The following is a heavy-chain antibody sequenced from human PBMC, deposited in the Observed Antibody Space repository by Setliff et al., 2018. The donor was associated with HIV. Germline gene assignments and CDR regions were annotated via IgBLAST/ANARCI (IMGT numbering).Heavy chain of an antibody. CDR2: MNPKSGNT. CDR1: GYTFTQSD. D-gene: IGHD3-3*01. CDR3: ARSGPRDHDFWYDQSRRYFDL. Sequence: GASVKVSCKASGYTFTQSDINWVRQATGQSPEWMGWMNPKSGNTDYKQTFQDRITITRETSINTIHMELKSLTSEDTAVYYCARSGPRDHDFWYDQSRRYFDLWGRGTLVTVSS. J-gene: IGHJ2*01. V-gene: IGHV1-8*03.